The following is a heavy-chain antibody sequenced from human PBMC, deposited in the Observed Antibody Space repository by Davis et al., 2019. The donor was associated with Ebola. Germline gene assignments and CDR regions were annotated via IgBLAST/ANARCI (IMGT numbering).Heavy chain of an antibody. D-gene: IGHD6-13*01. CDR2: IYHSGST. Sequence: MPSETLSPTCAVPGGSISSGGYSWSWIRQPPGKGLEWIGYIYHSGSTYYNPSLKSRVTISVDRSKNQFSLKLSSVTAADTAVYYCARSEQLVVGWGWFDPWGQGTLVTVSS. CDR3: ARSEQLVVGWGWFDP. J-gene: IGHJ5*02. CDR1: GGSISSGGYS. V-gene: IGHV4-30-2*01.